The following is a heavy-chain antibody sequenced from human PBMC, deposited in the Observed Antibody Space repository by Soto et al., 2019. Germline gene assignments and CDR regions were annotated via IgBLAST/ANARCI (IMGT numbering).Heavy chain of an antibody. V-gene: IGHV1-18*01. CDR1: GYTFIHYG. D-gene: IGHD3-3*01. CDR3: ARGLGDYDFWSAQSPPYYMDV. CDR2: INPYNGYT. Sequence: QVHLVHSGAEVRSPGASVKVSCEASGYTFIHYGITWVRQAPGQGLEWMGWINPYNGYTDYTQKLQGRVTMTTDTSTTAAYMELRSLRSDDTAVYYCARGLGDYDFWSAQSPPYYMDVWGKGTTVTVSS. J-gene: IGHJ6*03.